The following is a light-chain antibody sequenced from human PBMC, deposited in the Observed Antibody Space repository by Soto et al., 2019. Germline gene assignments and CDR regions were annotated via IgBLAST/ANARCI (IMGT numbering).Light chain of an antibody. V-gene: IGKV3-20*01. CDR3: HQYYSSIT. J-gene: IGKJ4*01. CDR1: QDVDNNF. Sequence: EIVLTQSPGTLSLSPGEGATLSCRASQDVDNNFLAWYQQRPGQAPRLLIYASSRRATGIPDRFSGSGSGTDFTLTIRRVGPEDIAVYFCHQYYSSITFGGGTKVEVK. CDR2: ASS.